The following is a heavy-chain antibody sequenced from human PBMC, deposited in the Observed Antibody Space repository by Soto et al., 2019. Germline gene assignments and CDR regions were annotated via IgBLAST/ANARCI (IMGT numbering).Heavy chain of an antibody. V-gene: IGHV3-23*01. Sequence: GGSLRLSCAASGFTFTSYAMSWVRQAPGTGLEWVSGISGSGYNTNYADSVKGRFTISRDNSKNTLYLQMNSLRADDTAVYYCAAGAIAARPHYMDVWGKGTTVTVSS. J-gene: IGHJ6*03. D-gene: IGHD6-6*01. CDR1: GFTFTSYA. CDR3: AAGAIAARPHYMDV. CDR2: ISGSGYNT.